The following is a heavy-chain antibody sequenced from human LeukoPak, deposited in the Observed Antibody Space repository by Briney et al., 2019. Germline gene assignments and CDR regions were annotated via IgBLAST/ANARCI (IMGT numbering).Heavy chain of an antibody. CDR1: GGSISSYY. Sequence: SSETLSLTCTVSGGSISSYYWSWIRQPPGKGLEWIGYIYYSGSTNYNPSLKSRVTISVDTSKNQFSLKLSSVTAADTAVYYCARLVLQYSSGWYGIPYYFDYWGQGTLVTVSS. D-gene: IGHD6-19*01. V-gene: IGHV4-59*08. CDR2: IYYSGST. CDR3: ARLVLQYSSGWYGIPYYFDY. J-gene: IGHJ4*02.